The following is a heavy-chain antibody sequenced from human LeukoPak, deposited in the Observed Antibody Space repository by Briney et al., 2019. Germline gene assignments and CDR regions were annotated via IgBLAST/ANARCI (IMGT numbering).Heavy chain of an antibody. D-gene: IGHD6-13*01. Sequence: GGSLRLSCAASGFTVSSNYMSWVRQAPGKGLEWVSVIYSGGSTYYADSVKGRFTISRDNSKNTLYLQMNSLRAEDTAVYYCARGGPYSSSWFDYWGQGTLVTVSS. CDR1: GFTVSSNY. CDR3: ARGGPYSSSWFDY. CDR2: IYSGGST. J-gene: IGHJ4*02. V-gene: IGHV3-53*01.